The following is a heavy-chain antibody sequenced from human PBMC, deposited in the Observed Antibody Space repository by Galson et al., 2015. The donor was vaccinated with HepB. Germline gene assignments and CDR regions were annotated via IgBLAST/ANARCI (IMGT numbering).Heavy chain of an antibody. CDR3: ARGTWNDVRYYNAMDV. V-gene: IGHV3-30*04. D-gene: IGHD1-1*01. CDR1: GFTFRTYA. J-gene: IGHJ6*02. Sequence: SLRLSCAASGFTFRTYAMHWVRQAPGEGLEWVAIISYDGRNKYYADSVEGRFTISRDNSKNTLFLQMNSLRAADTALYYCARGTWNDVRYYNAMDVWGQGTTVTVSS. CDR2: ISYDGRNK.